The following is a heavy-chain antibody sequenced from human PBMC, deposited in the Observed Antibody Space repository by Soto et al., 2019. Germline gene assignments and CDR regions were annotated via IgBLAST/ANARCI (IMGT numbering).Heavy chain of an antibody. J-gene: IGHJ4*02. D-gene: IGHD2-15*01. CDR1: GDSISSGGYY. CDR2: IYYSGST. CDR3: ARGSTVAAILFDY. V-gene: IGHV4-31*03. Sequence: SETLSLTCTVSGDSISSGGYYWSWIRQHPGKGLGWIGYIYYSGSTYYNPSLKSRVIISVDTSKNQFSLKLSSVTAADTAVYYCARGSTVAAILFDYWGQGTLVNVS.